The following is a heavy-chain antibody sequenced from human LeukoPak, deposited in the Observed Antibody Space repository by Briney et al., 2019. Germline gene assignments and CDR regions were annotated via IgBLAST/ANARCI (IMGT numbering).Heavy chain of an antibody. Sequence: GGSLRLSCAASGFTFSGYGMHWVRQAPGKGLEWVAVIWYDGSNDDYADSVKGRFTISRDDSKSTLYLQMNSLRAEDTAIYYCARSIPRYDGSAYYPDYWGQGTLVTVSS. V-gene: IGHV3-33*01. CDR1: GFTFSGYG. CDR2: IWYDGSND. CDR3: ARSIPRYDGSAYYPDY. J-gene: IGHJ4*02. D-gene: IGHD3-22*01.